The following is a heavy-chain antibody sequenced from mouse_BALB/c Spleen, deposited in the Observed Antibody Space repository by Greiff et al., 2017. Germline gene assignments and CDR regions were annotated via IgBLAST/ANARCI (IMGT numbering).Heavy chain of an antibody. Sequence: EVKLMESGGGLVKPGGSLKLSCAASGFTFSSYAMSWVRQTPEKRLEWVASISSGGSTYYPDSVKGRFTIARDNARNILYLQMSSLRSEDTAMYYCARGGIYYYGSSYEGFAYWGQGTLVTVSA. V-gene: IGHV5-6-5*01. J-gene: IGHJ3*01. CDR2: ISSGGST. CDR3: ARGGIYYYGSSYEGFAY. CDR1: GFTFSSYA. D-gene: IGHD1-1*01.